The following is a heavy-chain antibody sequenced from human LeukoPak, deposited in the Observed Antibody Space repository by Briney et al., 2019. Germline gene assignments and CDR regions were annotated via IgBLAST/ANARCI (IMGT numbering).Heavy chain of an antibody. Sequence: GGSLRLSCAASGFTFSSYSMNWVRQAPGKGLEWVSSISSSSSYIYYADSVKGRFTISRDNAKNSLYLQMNSLRAEDTAVYYCARIRSTAARRGCFDPWAQGTLVTVSS. CDR1: GFTFSSYS. V-gene: IGHV3-21*01. D-gene: IGHD6-25*01. CDR2: ISSSSSYI. J-gene: IGHJ5*02. CDR3: ARIRSTAARRGCFDP.